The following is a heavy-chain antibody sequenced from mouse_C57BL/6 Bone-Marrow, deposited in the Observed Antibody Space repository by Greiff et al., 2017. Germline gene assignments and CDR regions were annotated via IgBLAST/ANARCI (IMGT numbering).Heavy chain of an antibody. CDR2: IRNKANGYTT. CDR3: ARDGGNYVRYAMDY. Sequence: DVKLVESGGGLVQPGGSLSLSCAASGFTFTDYYMSWVRQPPGKALEWLGFIRNKANGYTTEYSASVKGRFTISRDNSQSILYLQMNALRAEDSATYYCARDGGNYVRYAMDYWGQGTSVTVSS. J-gene: IGHJ4*01. V-gene: IGHV7-3*01. D-gene: IGHD2-1*01. CDR1: GFTFTDYY.